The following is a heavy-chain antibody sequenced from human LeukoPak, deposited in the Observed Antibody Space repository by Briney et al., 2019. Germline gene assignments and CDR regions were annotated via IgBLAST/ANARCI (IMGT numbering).Heavy chain of an antibody. CDR2: TYYSGNT. J-gene: IGHJ5*02. D-gene: IGHD3-10*01. CDR1: GGSIRGYY. CDR3: ARDLRAGTMVRGVIMIPA. V-gene: IGHV4-59*12. Sequence: PSETLSLTCSVSGGSIRGYYWSWIRQPPGRGLEWIGYTYYSGNTNYNPSLKSRVTISVDTSKNQFSLKLSSVTAADTAMYYCARDLRAGTMVRGVIMIPAWGQGTLVTVSS.